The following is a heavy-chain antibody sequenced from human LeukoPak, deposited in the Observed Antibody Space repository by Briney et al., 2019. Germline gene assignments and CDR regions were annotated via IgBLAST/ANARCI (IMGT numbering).Heavy chain of an antibody. V-gene: IGHV3-21*01. J-gene: IGHJ4*02. CDR2: ISSSSSYI. CDR1: GFTFSSYS. Sequence: GGSLRLSCAASGFTFSSYSMNWVRQAPGKGLEWVSSISSSSSYIYYADSVKGRFTISRDNAKNSLYLQMNSLRAEDTAIYYCAKPTYGPGSFLIDFWGPGTLVTVSS. D-gene: IGHD3-10*01. CDR3: AKPTYGPGSFLIDF.